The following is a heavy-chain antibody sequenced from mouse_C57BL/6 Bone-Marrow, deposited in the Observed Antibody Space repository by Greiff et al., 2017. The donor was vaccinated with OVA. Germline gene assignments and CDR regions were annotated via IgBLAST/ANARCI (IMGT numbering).Heavy chain of an antibody. CDR3: ASHGGSSYVRAMDY. D-gene: IGHD1-1*01. CDR2: IDPSDSYT. J-gene: IGHJ4*01. V-gene: IGHV1-69*01. CDR1: GYTFTSYW. Sequence: QVQLQQPGAELVMPGASVKLSCKASGYTFTSYWMHWVKQRPGQGLEWLGEIDPSDSYTNYNQKFKGKSTLTVDKSSSTAYMQLSSLTSEDSAVYYCASHGGSSYVRAMDYWGQGTSVTVSS.